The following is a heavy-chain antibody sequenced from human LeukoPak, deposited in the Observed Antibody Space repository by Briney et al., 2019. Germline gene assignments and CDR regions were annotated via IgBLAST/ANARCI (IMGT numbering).Heavy chain of an antibody. V-gene: IGHV3-7*01. Sequence: GGSLRLSCAASGFTFSNYWMSWVRQAPGKGLEWVANIKQDGSEKYYVDSVKGRFTISRDNAKNSLYLQMNSLRAEDTAVYYCARDVDTALTALGYYYYYMDVWGKGTTVTVSS. J-gene: IGHJ6*03. CDR2: IKQDGSEK. CDR3: ARDVDTALTALGYYYYYMDV. D-gene: IGHD5-18*01. CDR1: GFTFSNYW.